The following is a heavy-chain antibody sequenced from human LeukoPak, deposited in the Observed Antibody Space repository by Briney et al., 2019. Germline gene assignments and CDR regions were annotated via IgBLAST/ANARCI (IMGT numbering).Heavy chain of an antibody. Sequence: ASVKVSCKASGYTFTSYGISWVRQAPGQGLEWMGWISAYNGNTNYAQKLQGRVTMTTDTSTSTAYMELRSLRSDDTAVYYCARALGGQYYDILTGLYGMDVWGQGTTVTVSS. CDR1: GYTFTSYG. CDR2: ISAYNGNT. D-gene: IGHD3-9*01. V-gene: IGHV1-18*01. CDR3: ARALGGQYYDILTGLYGMDV. J-gene: IGHJ6*02.